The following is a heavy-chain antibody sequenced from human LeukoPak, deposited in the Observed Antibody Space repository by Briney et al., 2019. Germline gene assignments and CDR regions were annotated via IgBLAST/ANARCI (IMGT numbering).Heavy chain of an antibody. CDR3: CSYGLDAFDI. CDR1: GGSTSSTSYY. J-gene: IGHJ3*02. CDR2: INHSGST. D-gene: IGHD2-15*01. Sequence: SETLSLTCTVSGGSTSSTSYYWDWIRQPPGKGLEWIGEINHSGSTNYNPSLKSRVTISVDTSKNQFSLKLSSVTAADTAVYYCCSYGLDAFDIWGQGTMVTVSS. V-gene: IGHV4-39*07.